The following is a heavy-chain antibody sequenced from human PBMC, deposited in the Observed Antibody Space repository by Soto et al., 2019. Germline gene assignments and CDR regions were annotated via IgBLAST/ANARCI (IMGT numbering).Heavy chain of an antibody. Sequence: EMHLVESGGGLVKPGGSLRLSCAASGFTFSTYSVNWVRQAPGKGLEWVSSISGSGNYTHYADFLRGRFTISRDNAKTSLYLQMNSLRAEDTAVYYCAREGINNYNEYYFDSWGQGTVVTVSS. J-gene: IGHJ4*02. CDR3: AREGINNYNEYYFDS. D-gene: IGHD4-4*01. CDR2: ISGSGNYT. CDR1: GFTFSTYS. V-gene: IGHV3-21*01.